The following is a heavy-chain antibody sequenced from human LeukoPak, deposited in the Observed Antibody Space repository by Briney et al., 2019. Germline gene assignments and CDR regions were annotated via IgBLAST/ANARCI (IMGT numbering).Heavy chain of an antibody. V-gene: IGHV4-34*01. J-gene: IGHJ4*02. D-gene: IGHD6-13*01. CDR1: GGSFSGYY. CDR3: ARGRNSRRLWYYFDY. CDR2: INHSGST. Sequence: SETPSLTCVVYGGSFSGYYWSWIRHPPGKGLEWIGEINHSGSTNYNPVLQSRVTISVHTSKNQFSLKLSSVTAADTAVYYCARGRNSRRLWYYFDYWGQGTLVTVSS.